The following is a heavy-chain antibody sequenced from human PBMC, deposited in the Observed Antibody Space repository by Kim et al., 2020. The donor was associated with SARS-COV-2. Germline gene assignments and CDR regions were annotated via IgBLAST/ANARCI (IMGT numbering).Heavy chain of an antibody. CDR1: GYTFTSYD. CDR2: MNPNSGNT. CDR3: ARTAQQLVHWGYYYGMDV. V-gene: IGHV1-8*01. Sequence: ASVKVSCKASGYTFTSYDINWVRQATGQGLEWMGWMNPNSGNTGYAQKFQGRVTMTRNTSISTAYMELSSLRSEDTAVYYCARTAQQLVHWGYYYGMDVWGQGTTVTVSS. J-gene: IGHJ6*02. D-gene: IGHD6-13*01.